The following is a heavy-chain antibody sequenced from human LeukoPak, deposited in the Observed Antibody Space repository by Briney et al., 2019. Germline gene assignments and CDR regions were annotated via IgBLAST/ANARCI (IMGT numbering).Heavy chain of an antibody. V-gene: IGHV4-39*07. CDR1: GGSIRGSNFY. Sequence: SETLSLTCTVSGGSIRGSNFYWGWIRQPPGKGLEWIGTIYSTGSTYYNASLKSRVTISVDTSKNQFSLRLTSVTAADTAVYYCATWLQMHFWGQGTLVTVSS. J-gene: IGHJ4*02. CDR3: ATWLQMHF. D-gene: IGHD5-24*01. CDR2: IYSTGST.